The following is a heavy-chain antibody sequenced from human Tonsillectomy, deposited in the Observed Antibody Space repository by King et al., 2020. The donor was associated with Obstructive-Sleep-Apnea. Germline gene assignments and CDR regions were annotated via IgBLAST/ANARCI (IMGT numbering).Heavy chain of an antibody. D-gene: IGHD6-19*01. V-gene: IGHV3-23*04. Sequence: VQLGESGGGLIQPGGSLRLSCAASGFTFCSNVMGWGRQVPGEGLEWGSGMSDIGGDTFYTESVKGRFTISRDNSLDTLYLQMDNMRAEDTALYYCVKYMGLWLGENWGPGTLVTVSS. CDR1: GFTFCSNV. CDR3: VKYMGLWLGEN. J-gene: IGHJ4*02. CDR2: MSDIGGDT.